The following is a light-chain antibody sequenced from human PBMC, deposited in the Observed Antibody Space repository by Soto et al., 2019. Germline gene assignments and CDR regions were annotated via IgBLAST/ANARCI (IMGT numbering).Light chain of an antibody. CDR2: DAS. CDR1: QSISSW. Sequence: DIQMTQSPSNLSASVGDRVTITCRASQSISSWLAWYRQNPGKAPKLLIYDASNLESGVPSRFSGSGSGTEFNLTIRSLQTDDFATYYCQQYNSSPYTFGQGTKLETK. V-gene: IGKV1-5*01. J-gene: IGKJ2*01. CDR3: QQYNSSPYT.